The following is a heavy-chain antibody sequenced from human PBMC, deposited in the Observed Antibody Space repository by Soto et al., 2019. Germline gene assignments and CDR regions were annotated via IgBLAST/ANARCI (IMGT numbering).Heavy chain of an antibody. CDR2: IDWDDDK. D-gene: IGHD3-16*01. CDR3: AMGGTPYGMDV. CDR1: GFSLSTIAMR. V-gene: IGHV2-70*04. J-gene: IGHJ6*02. Sequence: ESCPTLVNPTQTLTVTCTFSGFSLSTIAMRVSWIRQPPGKALEWLARIDWDDDKFYSSSLKTRLTISKDTSKNLVVLTMTNMDLADTATYYCAMGGTPYGMDVWGQGTTVTVSS.